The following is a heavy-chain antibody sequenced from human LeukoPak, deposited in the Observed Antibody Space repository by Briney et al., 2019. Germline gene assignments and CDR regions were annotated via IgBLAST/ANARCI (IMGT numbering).Heavy chain of an antibody. CDR1: GGSISSSSYY. V-gene: IGHV4-31*03. CDR3: ARDNPVRNWFDP. CDR2: IYYSGST. D-gene: IGHD1-14*01. Sequence: SETLSLTCTVSGGSISSSSYYWGWIRQHPGKGLEWIGYIYYSGSTYYNPSLKSRVTISVDTSKNQFSLKLSSVTAADTAVYYCARDNPVRNWFDPWGQGTLVTVSS. J-gene: IGHJ5*02.